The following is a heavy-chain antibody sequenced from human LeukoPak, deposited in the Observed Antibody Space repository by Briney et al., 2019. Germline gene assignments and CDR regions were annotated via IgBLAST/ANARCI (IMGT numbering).Heavy chain of an antibody. CDR3: ARDYDGLDV. CDR1: GFTVSSNS. Sequence: GGSLRLSCAASGFTVSSNSMSWVRQAPGRGPEWVSVIYSGGSTYYADSVKGRFTISRDNSKNTLYLQMNSLRAEVTAGYYCARDYDGLDVWGKGTTVTVSS. CDR2: IYSGGST. D-gene: IGHD3-16*01. V-gene: IGHV3-53*01. J-gene: IGHJ6*04.